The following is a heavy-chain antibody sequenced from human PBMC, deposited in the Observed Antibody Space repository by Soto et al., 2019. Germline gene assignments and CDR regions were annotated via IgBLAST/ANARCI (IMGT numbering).Heavy chain of an antibody. CDR3: ARRGSGSYSDY. Sequence: PSETLSLTCTVSGDSISSGDYYWSWIRQPPGKGLEWIGSIYYSGNTYYNPSLKRRFTISVDTSKNQFSLKLSSVTAADTAVYYCARRGSGSYSDYWGQGTLVTVSS. CDR2: IYYSGNT. CDR1: GDSISSGDYY. V-gene: IGHV4-30-4*01. D-gene: IGHD3-10*01. J-gene: IGHJ4*02.